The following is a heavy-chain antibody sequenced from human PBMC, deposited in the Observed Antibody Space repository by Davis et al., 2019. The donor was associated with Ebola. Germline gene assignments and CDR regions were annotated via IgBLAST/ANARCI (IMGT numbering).Heavy chain of an antibody. CDR3: AKEGDYYGSGSYGDY. CDR1: GFTFSSYS. V-gene: IGHV3-23*01. CDR2: ISGSGGRT. J-gene: IGHJ4*02. Sequence: GGSLRLSCAASGFTFSSYSMNWVRQAPGKGLEWVSGISGSGGRTYYADSVKGRFTISRDNSKNTLYLQMNSLRAEDTAVYYCAKEGDYYGSGSYGDYWGQGTLVTVSS. D-gene: IGHD3-10*01.